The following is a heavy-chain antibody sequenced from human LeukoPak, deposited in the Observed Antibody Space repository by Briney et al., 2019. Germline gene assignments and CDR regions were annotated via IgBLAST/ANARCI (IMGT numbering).Heavy chain of an antibody. J-gene: IGHJ4*02. CDR1: GFTFNTYT. CDR2: ISSGSTYS. D-gene: IGHD5-24*01. V-gene: IGHV3-21*01. Sequence: GGSLRLSCTASGFTFNTYTMNWVRQAPGKGLEWVSSISSGSTYSYYADSVKGRFTISRDNGENSLFLQMDSLRAEDTALYYCARDSERRDGFSLYFFDYWGRGTLVTVSS. CDR3: ARDSERRDGFSLYFFDY.